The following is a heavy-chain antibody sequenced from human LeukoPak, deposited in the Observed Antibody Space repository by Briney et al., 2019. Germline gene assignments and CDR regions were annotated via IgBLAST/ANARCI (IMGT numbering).Heavy chain of an antibody. CDR3: ARDVICSGGSCYSPVDV. CDR1: GYTFTNYG. V-gene: IGHV1-2*02. CDR2: INPNSGGT. D-gene: IGHD2-15*01. Sequence: ASVKLSCKASGYTFTNYGITWVRQAPGQGLEWMGWINPNSGGTNYAQKFQGRVTMTRDTSISTAYMELSRLRSDDTAVYYCARDVICSGGSCYSPVDVWGQGTTVTVSS. J-gene: IGHJ6*02.